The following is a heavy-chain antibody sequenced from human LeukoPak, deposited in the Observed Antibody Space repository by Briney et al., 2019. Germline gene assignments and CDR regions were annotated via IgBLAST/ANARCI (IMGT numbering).Heavy chain of an antibody. V-gene: IGHV3-66*01. CDR2: IHIGNST. J-gene: IGHJ4*02. D-gene: IGHD3/OR15-3a*01. CDR1: GFSVSSNN. Sequence: GGSLRLSCAGSGFSVSSNNMSWVRQAPGKGLEWVSIIHIGNSTFYADSVKGRFTISRDNSKNTVYLQMNSLRAEDTAVYYCAADWPLDYWGQGTLVTVSS. CDR3: AADWPLDY.